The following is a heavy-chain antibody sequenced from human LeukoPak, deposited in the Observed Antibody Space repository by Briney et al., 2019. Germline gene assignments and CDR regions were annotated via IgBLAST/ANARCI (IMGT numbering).Heavy chain of an antibody. J-gene: IGHJ4*02. CDR2: ISGSGGST. CDR3: AKDSIVGATTIDDYFDY. D-gene: IGHD1-26*01. V-gene: IGHV3-23*01. Sequence: GGSLRLSCAASGFTFSSYAMSWVRQAPGRGLEWVSAISGSGGSTYYADSVKGRFTISRDNSKNTLYLQMNSLRAEDTAVYYCAKDSIVGATTIDDYFDYWGQGTLVTVSS. CDR1: GFTFSSYA.